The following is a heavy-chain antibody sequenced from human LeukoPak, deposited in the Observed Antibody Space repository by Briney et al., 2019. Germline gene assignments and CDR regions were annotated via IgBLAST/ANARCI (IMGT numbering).Heavy chain of an antibody. CDR1: GGTFSSYA. D-gene: IGHD4-11*01. V-gene: IGHV1-18*01. Sequence: ASVKVSCKASGGTFSSYAISWVRQAPGQGLEWMGWISAYNGNTNYAQKLQGRVTMTTDTSTSTAYMELRSLRSDDTAVYFCAREVTHHVYYGMDVWGQGTTVTVSS. CDR3: AREVTHHVYYGMDV. CDR2: ISAYNGNT. J-gene: IGHJ6*02.